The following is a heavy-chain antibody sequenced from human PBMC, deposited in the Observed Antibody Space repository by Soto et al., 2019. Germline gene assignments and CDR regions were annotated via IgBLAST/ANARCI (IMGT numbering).Heavy chain of an antibody. CDR3: AKGSSSSRPYYFDY. CDR1: GFTFSSYA. D-gene: IGHD3-10*01. V-gene: IGHV3-23*01. J-gene: IGHJ4*02. CDR2: ITDSGGDT. Sequence: EVQLLESGGDLVQPGGSLRLSCAASGFTFSSYAMSWVRQAPGEGLEWVSAITDSGGDTFHADSVKGRFTISRDNSKNTQYLQMNSLRAEDTAVYFCAKGSSSSRPYYFDYWGLGTLLTVSS.